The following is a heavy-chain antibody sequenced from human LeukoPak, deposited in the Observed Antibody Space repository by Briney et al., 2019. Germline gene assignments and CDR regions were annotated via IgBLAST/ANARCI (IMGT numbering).Heavy chain of an antibody. D-gene: IGHD1-26*01. CDR3: ARDGGATTNGARGYYYYYGMDV. CDR1: GYTFTSHY. Sequence: ASVKVSCKASGYTFTSHYMHWVRQAPGQGLEWMGIINPSGGSTSYAQKFQGRVTMTRDTSTSTVYMELSSLRSEDTAVYYCARDGGATTNGARGYYYYYGMDVWGQGTTVTVSS. J-gene: IGHJ6*02. V-gene: IGHV1-46*01. CDR2: INPSGGST.